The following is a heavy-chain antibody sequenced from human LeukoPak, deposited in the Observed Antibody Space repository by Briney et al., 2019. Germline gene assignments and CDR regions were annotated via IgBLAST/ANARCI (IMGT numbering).Heavy chain of an antibody. CDR3: ARAHYYDSSGRNWFDP. D-gene: IGHD3-22*01. J-gene: IGHJ5*02. CDR2: IYYRGST. Sequence: SETLSLTCTVSGGSISSYYWSWIRQPPGKGLDWLGYIYYRGSTNYNPSLKSRVTISVDTSKNQFSLKLSSVTAADTAVYYCARAHYYDSSGRNWFDPWGQGTLVTVSS. CDR1: GGSISSYY. V-gene: IGHV4-59*01.